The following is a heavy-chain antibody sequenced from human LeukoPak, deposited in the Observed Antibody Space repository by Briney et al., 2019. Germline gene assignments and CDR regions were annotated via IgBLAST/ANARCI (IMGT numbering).Heavy chain of an antibody. V-gene: IGHV3-23*01. Sequence: GGSPRLSCAASGFTFSSYALSWVRQAPGKGLEWVSGISENGGTTLYADSVNGRFTITRDNSKNTLYVQMNSLRGEDTAVYYCAKDYGPKQLVFFDSWGQGTLVTVSS. CDR3: AKDYGPKQLVFFDS. CDR1: GFTFSSYA. J-gene: IGHJ4*02. CDR2: ISENGGTT. D-gene: IGHD6-13*01.